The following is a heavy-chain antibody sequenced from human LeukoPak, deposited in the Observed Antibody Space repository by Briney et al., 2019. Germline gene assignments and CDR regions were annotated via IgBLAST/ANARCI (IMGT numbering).Heavy chain of an antibody. CDR3: ARLRYSSSWPYFDY. CDR2: IYYSGST. D-gene: IGHD6-13*01. CDR1: GGSISSYY. Sequence: SETLSLTCTVSGGSISSYYWSWIRQPAGKGLEWIGSIYYSGSTYYNPSLKSRVTISVDTSKNQFSLKLSSVTAADTAVYYCARLRYSSSWPYFDYWGQGTLVTVSS. J-gene: IGHJ4*02. V-gene: IGHV4-59*05.